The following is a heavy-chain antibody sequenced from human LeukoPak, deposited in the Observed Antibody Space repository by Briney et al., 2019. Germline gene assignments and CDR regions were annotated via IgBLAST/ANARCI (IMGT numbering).Heavy chain of an antibody. J-gene: IGHJ4*02. CDR2: TSAYNGNT. V-gene: IGHV1-18*01. CDR3: ARESRGNAVGANYY. Sequence: GASVKVSCKASGYTFTSYGISWVRQAPGQGLEWMGWTSAYNGNTNYAQKRQGRGTMTTDTSTSTAYMELRSLSSDYPAVYYCARESRGNAVGANYYWGQGTLVTVSS. CDR1: GYTFTSYG. D-gene: IGHD1-26*01.